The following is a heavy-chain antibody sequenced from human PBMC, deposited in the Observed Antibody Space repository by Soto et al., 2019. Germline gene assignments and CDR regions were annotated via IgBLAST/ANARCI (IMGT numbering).Heavy chain of an antibody. J-gene: IGHJ3*02. CDR3: ARGDMVRENDAFDI. CDR1: GFTFSSFW. Sequence: EAQLVESGGGLVQPGGSLRLSCAASGFTFSSFWMNWVRQTPGKGLEWVAHIKPDGSEKYFVDSVRGRFTISRDNAKNSVYLQMNSLRAEDTAVYYCARGDMVRENDAFDIWGQGTMDTVSS. CDR2: IKPDGSEK. V-gene: IGHV3-7*01. D-gene: IGHD3-10*01.